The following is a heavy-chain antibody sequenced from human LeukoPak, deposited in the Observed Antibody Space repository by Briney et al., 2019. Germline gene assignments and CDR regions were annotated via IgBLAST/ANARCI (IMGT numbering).Heavy chain of an antibody. V-gene: IGHV3-30*04. CDR3: ASPGYSYGYQLDY. D-gene: IGHD5-18*01. CDR1: GFTFSSYA. Sequence: GGSLRLSCAASGFTFSSYAMHWVRQAPGKGLEWVAVISYDGSNKYYADSVKGRFTISRDNSKNTLYLQMNSLRAEDTAVYYCASPGYSYGYQLDYWGQGTLVTVSS. CDR2: ISYDGSNK. J-gene: IGHJ4*02.